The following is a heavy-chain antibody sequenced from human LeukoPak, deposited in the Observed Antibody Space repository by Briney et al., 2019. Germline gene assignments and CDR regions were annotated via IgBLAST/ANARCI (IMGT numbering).Heavy chain of an antibody. CDR3: ASYRLAGAGKGN. CDR1: GGSISSGDSH. CDR2: INYDGTT. J-gene: IGHJ4*02. V-gene: IGHV4-30-4*08. D-gene: IGHD6-19*01. Sequence: SETLSLTCTVSGGSISSGDSHWSWIRQPAGKGLEWIGYINYDGTTHYNPSLESRLTISVDTSKNQFSLKLSLVTAADTAVYYCASYRLAGAGKGNWGQGTLVTVSS.